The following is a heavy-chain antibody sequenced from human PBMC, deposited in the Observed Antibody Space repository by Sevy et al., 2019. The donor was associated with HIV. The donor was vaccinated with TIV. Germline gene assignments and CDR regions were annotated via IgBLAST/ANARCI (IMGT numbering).Heavy chain of an antibody. Sequence: GGSLRLSCAASGFTFSNHGMHWVRQAPGKGLEWVAFIRYDGSNEYYAESVKGRFTISRDNSKNTLYLQMNSLRPEDRAVYYCARDRKVLLVVYAIPFDVFDIWGQGTMVTVSS. CDR1: GFTFSNHG. D-gene: IGHD2-8*02. J-gene: IGHJ3*02. V-gene: IGHV3-30*02. CDR2: IRYDGSNE. CDR3: ARDRKVLLVVYAIPFDVFDI.